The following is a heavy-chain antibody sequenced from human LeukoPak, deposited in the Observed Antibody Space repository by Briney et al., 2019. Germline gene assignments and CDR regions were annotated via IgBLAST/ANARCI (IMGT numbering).Heavy chain of an antibody. V-gene: IGHV4-34*01. CDR2: IYHSGST. J-gene: IGHJ5*02. CDR1: GGSFSGYY. D-gene: IGHD3-10*01. Sequence: SETLSLTCAVYGGSFSGYYWSWIRQPPGKGLEWIGTIYHSGSTYYNPSLKSRVTMSLDTSKTQFSLRLTSVTAADTAVYYCARDSGTTGEVKFDPWGQGTLVTVSS. CDR3: ARDSGTTGEVKFDP.